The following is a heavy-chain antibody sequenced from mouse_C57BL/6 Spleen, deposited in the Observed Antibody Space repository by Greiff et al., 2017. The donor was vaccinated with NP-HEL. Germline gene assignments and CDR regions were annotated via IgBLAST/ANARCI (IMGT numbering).Heavy chain of an antibody. V-gene: IGHV1-61*01. Sequence: VQLQQPGAELVRPGSSVKLSCKASGYTFTSYWMDWVKQRPGQGLEWIGNIYPSDSETHYNQKFKDKATLTVDKSSSTAYMQLSSLTSEDSAVYYCARAGYYGNDYWGQGTTLTVSS. CDR2: IYPSDSET. CDR1: GYTFTSYW. J-gene: IGHJ2*01. D-gene: IGHD2-1*01. CDR3: ARAGYYGNDY.